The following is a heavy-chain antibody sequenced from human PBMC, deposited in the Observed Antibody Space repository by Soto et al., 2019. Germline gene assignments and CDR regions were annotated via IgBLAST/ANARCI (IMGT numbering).Heavy chain of an antibody. CDR2: INPTSGGT. Sequence: QVQLVQSGAEVKKPGASVKVSCKTSGYTFAAYYIHWIRQAPGQGIEWMGWINPTSGGTVYAQNFQDRVTMPRATYISTAYMELRRLNSDDTAVYYCARDPDYGDYWGYFCASWGQGTPVTVSS. V-gene: IGHV1-2*02. D-gene: IGHD4-17*01. CDR1: GYTFAAYY. CDR3: ARDPDYGDYWGYFCAS. J-gene: IGHJ4*02.